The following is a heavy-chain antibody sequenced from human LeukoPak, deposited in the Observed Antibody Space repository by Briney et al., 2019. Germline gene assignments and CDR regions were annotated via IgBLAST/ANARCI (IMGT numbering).Heavy chain of an antibody. Sequence: TSETLSLTCTVSGGSISSYYWGWIRQPAGKGLEWIGRIYTSGSTNYNPSLKSRVTMSVDTSKNQFSLKLSSVTAADTAVYYCARGGNDRVVDYWGQGTLVTVSS. CDR1: GGSISSYY. J-gene: IGHJ4*02. V-gene: IGHV4-4*07. CDR2: IYTSGST. CDR3: ARGGNDRVVDY. D-gene: IGHD3-22*01.